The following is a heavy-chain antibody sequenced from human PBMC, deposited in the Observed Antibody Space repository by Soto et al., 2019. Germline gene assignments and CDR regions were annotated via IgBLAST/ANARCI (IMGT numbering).Heavy chain of an antibody. CDR2: ISGSGGST. J-gene: IGHJ4*02. D-gene: IGHD1-26*01. Sequence: ELQLLESGGGLVQPGGSLRLSCAASGFTFSNYGMSWVRQSPGKGLEWVSAISGSGGSTYYADSVKGRFTISRDNSRNTLYRQMNSVRAEDTALYSCVQGARYSGTYFPFDCWGRGTLVTVSS. V-gene: IGHV3-23*01. CDR3: VQGARYSGTYFPFDC. CDR1: GFTFSNYG.